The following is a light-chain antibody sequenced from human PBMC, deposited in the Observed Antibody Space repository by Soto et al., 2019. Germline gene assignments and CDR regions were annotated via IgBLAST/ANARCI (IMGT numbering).Light chain of an antibody. Sequence: DIQMTQSPSSLSASVGDRVTITCQASQDISNYLNWYQQKPGKAPKLLIYDASNLETGVPSRFSGSGSGTEFTFTISSLQPEDIATYYCLQYDNLPPLTFGQGTKVEIK. J-gene: IGKJ1*01. V-gene: IGKV1-33*01. CDR1: QDISNY. CDR2: DAS. CDR3: LQYDNLPPLT.